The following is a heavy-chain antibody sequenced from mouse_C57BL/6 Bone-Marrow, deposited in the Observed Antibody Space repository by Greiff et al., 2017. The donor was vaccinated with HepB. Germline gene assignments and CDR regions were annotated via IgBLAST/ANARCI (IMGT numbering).Heavy chain of an antibody. Sequence: EVQLQESGPGLVKPSQSLSLTCSVTGYSITSGYYWNWIRQFPGNKLEWMGYISYDGSNNYNPSLKNRISITRDTSKNQFFLKLNSVTTEDTATYYCARASYISDYWGQGTTLTVSS. CDR2: ISYDGSN. J-gene: IGHJ2*01. V-gene: IGHV3-6*01. D-gene: IGHD2-10*01. CDR3: ARASYISDY. CDR1: GYSITSGYY.